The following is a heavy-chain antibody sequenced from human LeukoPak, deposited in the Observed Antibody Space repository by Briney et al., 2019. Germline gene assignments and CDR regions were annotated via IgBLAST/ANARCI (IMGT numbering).Heavy chain of an antibody. CDR1: GFTFDDYG. D-gene: IGHD4-23*01. J-gene: IGHJ5*02. V-gene: IGHV3-20*04. CDR2: VKWNGGST. CDR3: ARGPTVVLNWFDP. Sequence: PGGSLRLSCAASGFTFDDYGMSWVRQAPGKGLEWVSGVKWNGGSTGYADSVKGRFTISRDNAKNSLYLQMNSLRVEDTALYYCARGPTVVLNWFDPWGQGTLVTVSS.